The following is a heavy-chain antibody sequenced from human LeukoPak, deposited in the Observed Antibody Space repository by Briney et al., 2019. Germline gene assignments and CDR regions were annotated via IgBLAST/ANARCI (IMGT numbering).Heavy chain of an antibody. V-gene: IGHV3-30*18. CDR3: AKDLTPYLYGGSSADY. J-gene: IGHJ4*02. CDR1: GFTFSSYA. D-gene: IGHD4-23*01. CDR2: ISYDGSNE. Sequence: GRSLRLSCAASGFTFSSYAMHWVRQAPGKGLEWVAVISYDGSNEYYVDSVKGRFSISRDNSMKTLYLRMNSLRAEDTAVYYCAKDLTPYLYGGSSADYWGQGTLVTVSS.